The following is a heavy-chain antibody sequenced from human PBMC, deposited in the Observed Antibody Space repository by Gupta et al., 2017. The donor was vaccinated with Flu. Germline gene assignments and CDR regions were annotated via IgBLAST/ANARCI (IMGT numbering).Heavy chain of an antibody. D-gene: IGHD2-2*02. J-gene: IGHJ6*04. Sequence: QVQLVQSGAEVKKPGASLKVSCKASGYTFTSYAINWVRQATGQGLEWMGWMNPNSGNTGYAQKFQGRVTMTRNTSISTAYMELSSLRSEDTAVYYCARNLRPGYCSSTSCYNMDVWGKGTTVTVSS. V-gene: IGHV1-8*01. CDR1: GYTFTSYA. CDR3: ARNLRPGYCSSTSCYNMDV. CDR2: MNPNSGNT.